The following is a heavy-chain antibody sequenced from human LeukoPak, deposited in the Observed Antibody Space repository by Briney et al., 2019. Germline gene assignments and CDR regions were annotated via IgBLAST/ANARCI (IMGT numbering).Heavy chain of an antibody. J-gene: IGHJ4*01. Sequence: GGSLRLSCAASGFIFSHYGMHWVRQAPGKGLEWVAVIWSDGSNRFYAGSVKGRFTISRDNAQNTVFLQMNSLRAEDTAMYYCARDAQRGFDYSNSLRYWGHGTLVTVSS. CDR1: GFIFSHYG. D-gene: IGHD4-11*01. CDR2: IWSDGSNR. CDR3: ARDAQRGFDYSNSLRY. V-gene: IGHV3-33*01.